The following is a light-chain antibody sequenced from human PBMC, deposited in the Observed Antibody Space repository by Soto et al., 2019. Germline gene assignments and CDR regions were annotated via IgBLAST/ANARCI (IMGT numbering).Light chain of an antibody. V-gene: IGKV1-5*01. CDR2: DAS. CDR3: QQYNSYFWT. CDR1: QSISSW. Sequence: DIQMPQSPSTLSACLVDRGTTXSRASQSISSWLAWYQQKPGKAPKLLIYDASSLESGVPSRFSGSGSGTEFTLTISSLQPDDFATYYCQQYNSYFWTFGQGTKVDIK. J-gene: IGKJ1*01.